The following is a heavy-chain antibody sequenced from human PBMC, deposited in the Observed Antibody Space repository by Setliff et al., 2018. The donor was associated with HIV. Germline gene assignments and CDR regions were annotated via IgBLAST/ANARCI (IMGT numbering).Heavy chain of an antibody. CDR1: GFTFRSYC. Sequence: TGGSLRLSCVASGFTFRSYCMDWFRQAPGKGLEWVSSISYGSSYIYQSESVRGRFTISRDDAKKSLYLQMNSLGAEDTAVYYCARSGGIGNYHWDIWGKGNSGHR. CDR3: ARSGGIGNYHWDI. J-gene: IGHJ6*03. V-gene: IGHV3-21*01. CDR2: ISYGSSYI. D-gene: IGHD3-16*01.